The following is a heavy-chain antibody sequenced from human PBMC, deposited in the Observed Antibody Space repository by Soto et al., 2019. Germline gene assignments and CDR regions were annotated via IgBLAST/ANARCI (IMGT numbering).Heavy chain of an antibody. CDR3: ARAQGGYSGSYRFDY. CDR2: INAGNGNT. CDR1: GYTFTSYA. Sequence: QVQLVQSGAEVKKPGASVKVSCKASGYTFTSYAMHWVRQAPGQRLEWMGWINAGNGNTKYSQKFQGRVTITRDTSASTAYRELSSLRSEDMAVYYCARAQGGYSGSYRFDYWGQGTLVTVSS. V-gene: IGHV1-3*01. D-gene: IGHD1-26*01. J-gene: IGHJ4*02.